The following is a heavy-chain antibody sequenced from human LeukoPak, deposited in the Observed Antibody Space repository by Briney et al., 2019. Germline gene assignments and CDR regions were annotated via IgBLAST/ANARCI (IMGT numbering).Heavy chain of an antibody. CDR1: GFTFDDYA. Sequence: GRSLRLSCAASGFTFDDYAMHWVRQAPGKGLEWVSGISWNSGRIGYADSVKGRFTISRDNAKNSLYLQMNSLRAEDTALYYCAKGGSSGFTTADYWGQGTLVTVSS. J-gene: IGHJ4*02. D-gene: IGHD6-19*01. CDR2: ISWNSGRI. CDR3: AKGGSSGFTTADY. V-gene: IGHV3-9*01.